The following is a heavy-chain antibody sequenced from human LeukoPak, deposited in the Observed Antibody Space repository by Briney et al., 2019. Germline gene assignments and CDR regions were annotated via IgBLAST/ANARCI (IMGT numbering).Heavy chain of an antibody. J-gene: IGHJ4*02. CDR3: AREGGPFRTHFDY. CDR1: GFTFSSYA. V-gene: IGHV3-48*04. CDR2: ISSSGSTI. D-gene: IGHD1-14*01. Sequence: GGSLRLSCAASGFTFSSYAMSWVRQAPGKGLEWVSYISSSGSTIYYADSVKGRFTISRDNAKNSLYLQMNSLRAEDTAVYYCAREGGPFRTHFDYWGQGTLVTVSS.